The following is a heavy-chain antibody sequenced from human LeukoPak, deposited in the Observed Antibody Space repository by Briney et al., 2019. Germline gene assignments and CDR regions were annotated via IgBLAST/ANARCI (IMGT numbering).Heavy chain of an antibody. V-gene: IGHV4-59*01. J-gene: IGHJ4*02. CDR2: IYYSGST. CDR3: ARAVNDFWSGINFDY. Sequence: PSETLSLTCTVSGGSISSYYWSWIRQPPGQGLEWIGYIYYSGSTNYNPSLKSRVTISVDTSKNQFSLKLSSVTAADTAVYYCARAVNDFWSGINFDYWGQGTLVTVSS. CDR1: GGSISSYY. D-gene: IGHD3-3*01.